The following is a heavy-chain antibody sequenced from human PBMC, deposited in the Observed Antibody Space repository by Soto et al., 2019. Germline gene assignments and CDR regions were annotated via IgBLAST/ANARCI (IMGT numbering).Heavy chain of an antibody. CDR2: IYYSGST. CDR3: ARSDYGDLTIGY. V-gene: IGHV4-30-4*01. CDR1: GGSISSGDYY. Sequence: QVQLQESGPGLVKPSQTLSLTCTVSGGSISSGDYYWSWIRQPPGKGLEWIGYIYYSGSTYYNPSRTSRVPISVATSKNQFSLKLSSVTAADTAVYYCARSDYGDLTIGYWGQGTLVTVSS. J-gene: IGHJ4*02. D-gene: IGHD4-17*01.